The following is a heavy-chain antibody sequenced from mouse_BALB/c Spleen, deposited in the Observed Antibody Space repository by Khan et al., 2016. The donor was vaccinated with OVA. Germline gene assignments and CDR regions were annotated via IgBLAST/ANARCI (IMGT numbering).Heavy chain of an antibody. Sequence: GELVESGGGLVKPGGSLKLSCVAYGFTFSDYYMYWVRQTPEKRLEWVATISDGGTSTYYPDSVKGRFTIFRDNAKNSLYLQLSSLKSDDTATLFCVRAGYGAFAYWGQGTLVTVSA. J-gene: IGHJ3*01. CDR1: GFTFSDYY. CDR3: VRAGYGAFAY. CDR2: ISDGGTST. D-gene: IGHD1-1*02. V-gene: IGHV5-4*02.